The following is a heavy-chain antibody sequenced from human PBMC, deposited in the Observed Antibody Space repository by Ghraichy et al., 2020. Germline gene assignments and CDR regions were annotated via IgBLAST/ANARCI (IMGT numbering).Heavy chain of an antibody. CDR3: AKDRGDYDFWSGYYRGYFDY. J-gene: IGHJ4*02. Sequence: LSLTCAASGFTFSSYAMSWVRQAPGKGLEWVSAISGSGGSTYYADSVKGRFTISRDNSKNTLYLQMNSLRAEDTAVYYCAKDRGDYDFWSGYYRGYFDYWGQGTLVTVYS. CDR1: GFTFSSYA. V-gene: IGHV3-23*01. D-gene: IGHD3-3*01. CDR2: ISGSGGST.